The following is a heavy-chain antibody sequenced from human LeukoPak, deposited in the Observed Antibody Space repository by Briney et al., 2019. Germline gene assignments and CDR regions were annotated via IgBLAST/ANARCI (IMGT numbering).Heavy chain of an antibody. D-gene: IGHD1-26*01. CDR2: IYWDDDK. V-gene: IGHV2-5*02. CDR1: GFSLSTSGVG. CDR3: AHRRGSYHYFDY. Sequence: SGPTLVKPTQTLTLTCTFSGFSLSTSGVGVGWIRQPPGKALEWLALIYWDDDKRYSPSLESRLTITKDTSKNQVVLTMTNMDPVDTATYYCAHRRGSYHYFDYWGQGTLVTVSS. J-gene: IGHJ4*02.